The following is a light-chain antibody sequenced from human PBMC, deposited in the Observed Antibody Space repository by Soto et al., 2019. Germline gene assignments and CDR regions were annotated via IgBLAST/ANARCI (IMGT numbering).Light chain of an antibody. Sequence: ETVLTQSPGTLSLSPGERATLSCRASQSVSTYLAWYQQRPGQAPRLLIYDASNRATGIPDRFSGSGSGTDFTLTISSLEPEDFAVYYCQKRSNWPPWTFGQGTKVDIK. V-gene: IGKV3-11*01. CDR1: QSVSTY. CDR3: QKRSNWPPWT. CDR2: DAS. J-gene: IGKJ1*01.